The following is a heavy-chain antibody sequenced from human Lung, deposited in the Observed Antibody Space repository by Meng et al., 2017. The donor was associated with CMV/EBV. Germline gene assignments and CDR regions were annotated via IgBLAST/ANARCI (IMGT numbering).Heavy chain of an antibody. V-gene: IGHV5-51*01. Sequence: GGSLRLXCKGSEYSFTSYWIGWVRQMPGKGLEWMGIIYPGDSDTRYSPSFQGQVTISADKSISTAYLQWSSLKASDTAMYYCARTVKYYYDSSGPDPWGQGXLVTVSS. CDR1: EYSFTSYW. CDR2: IYPGDSDT. J-gene: IGHJ5*02. CDR3: ARTVKYYYDSSGPDP. D-gene: IGHD3-22*01.